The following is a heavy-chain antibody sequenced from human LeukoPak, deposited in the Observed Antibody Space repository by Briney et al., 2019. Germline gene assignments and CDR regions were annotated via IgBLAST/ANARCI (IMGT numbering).Heavy chain of an antibody. J-gene: IGHJ5*02. Sequence: PGRSLRLSCAASGFTFDDYAMHWVRQAPGKGLEWVSGISWNSGSIGYADSVKGRFTISRDNAKNSLYLQMNSLRAEDTAVYYCAKGKGNTEGWFDPWGQGTLVTVSS. V-gene: IGHV3-9*01. CDR1: GFTFDDYA. CDR2: ISWNSGSI. D-gene: IGHD4-17*01. CDR3: AKGKGNTEGWFDP.